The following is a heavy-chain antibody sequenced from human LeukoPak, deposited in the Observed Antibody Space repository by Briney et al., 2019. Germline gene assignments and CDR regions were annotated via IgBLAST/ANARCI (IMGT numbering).Heavy chain of an antibody. J-gene: IGHJ6*02. Sequence: PGGSLRLSCAASGFTFRKNRMHWVRQTPGKGLEWVASISSSNNYIFYGDSVRGRFTISRDNANNSLSLHMNSLSAEDTGVYFCARDPVVVVPAATPGSSSYYYYKGLNVWGQGTTVTVSS. V-gene: IGHV3-21*06. CDR2: ISSSNNYI. D-gene: IGHD2-2*01. CDR1: GFTFRKNR. CDR3: ARDPVVVVPAATPGSSSYYYYKGLNV.